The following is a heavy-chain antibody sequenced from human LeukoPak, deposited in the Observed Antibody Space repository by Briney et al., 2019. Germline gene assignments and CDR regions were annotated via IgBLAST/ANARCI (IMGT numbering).Heavy chain of an antibody. D-gene: IGHD3-9*01. Sequence: GRSLRLSCAASGFTFSRFAVHWVRQGPGKGLEWVAVMSYDGSSEYYADSVKGRFTVSRDNSKNMLYLQMNSLRAEDTAVYYCARDSDYDILTGLDYWGQGTLVTVSS. V-gene: IGHV3-30*04. J-gene: IGHJ4*02. CDR1: GFTFSRFA. CDR2: MSYDGSSE. CDR3: ARDSDYDILTGLDY.